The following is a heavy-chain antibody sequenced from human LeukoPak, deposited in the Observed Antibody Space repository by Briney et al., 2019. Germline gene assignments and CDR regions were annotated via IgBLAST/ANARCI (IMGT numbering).Heavy chain of an antibody. CDR2: INPNSGGT. D-gene: IGHD6-13*01. J-gene: IGHJ1*01. CDR1: GYTFTCYY. Sequence: GASVKVSCKAAGYTFTCYYMHWVRQAPGQGLGCMGWINPNSGGTNYAQKFQGWVTMTRDTSISTAYMALSRLRSDDTAVYYCARGSRIAAAGPRNEYFQHWGQATLVTDPS. V-gene: IGHV1-2*04. CDR3: ARGSRIAAAGPRNEYFQH.